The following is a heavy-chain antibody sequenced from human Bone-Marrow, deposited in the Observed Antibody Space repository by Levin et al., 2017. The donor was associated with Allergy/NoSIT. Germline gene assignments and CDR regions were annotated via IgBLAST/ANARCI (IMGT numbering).Heavy chain of an antibody. D-gene: IGHD3-3*01. CDR3: ARTWDFYFYFEL. J-gene: IGHJ2*01. V-gene: IGHV3-53*01. Sequence: GESLRLSCAASEFTLSSNDMTWVRQAPGKGPEWVSILKNSGITSYADSVKGRFTISRDNSKNTLSLQMNSLRADDTAVYYCARTWDFYFYFELWGRGTLVTVSS. CDR1: EFTLSSND. CDR2: LKNSGIT.